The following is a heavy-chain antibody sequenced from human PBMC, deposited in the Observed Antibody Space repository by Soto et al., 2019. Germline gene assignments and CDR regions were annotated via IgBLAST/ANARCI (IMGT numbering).Heavy chain of an antibody. CDR1: GFTFNNYA. CDR2: ITASASST. CDR3: AKGMEGYVVSSRDH. J-gene: IGHJ5*02. V-gene: IGHV3-23*01. D-gene: IGHD5-12*01. Sequence: EVQLLESGGGLIQPGGSLRLSCIVSGFTFNNYAMNWVRQAPGKGLEWVSGITASASSTYYAGSVKGRFPISRDDSKNTLYLQMGSPRSEDTAVYYCAKGMEGYVVSSRDHWGQGILVTVSS.